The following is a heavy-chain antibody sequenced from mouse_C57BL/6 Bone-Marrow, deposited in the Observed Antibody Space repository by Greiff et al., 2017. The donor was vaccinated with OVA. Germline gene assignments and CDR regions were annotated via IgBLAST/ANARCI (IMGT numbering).Heavy chain of an antibody. J-gene: IGHJ3*01. V-gene: IGHV1-82*01. D-gene: IGHD2-1*01. CDR3: AREGNYGNYFAY. CDR2: IYPGDGDT. Sequence: VQLQQSGPELVKPGASVKISCKASGYAFSSSWMNWVKQRPGKGLEWIGRIYPGDGDTNYNGKFKGKATLTADKSSSTAYMQLSSLTSDDSAVYFCAREGNYGNYFAYWGQGTLVTVSA. CDR1: GYAFSSSW.